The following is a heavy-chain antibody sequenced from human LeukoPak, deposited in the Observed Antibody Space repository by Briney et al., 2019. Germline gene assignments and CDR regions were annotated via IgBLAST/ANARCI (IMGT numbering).Heavy chain of an antibody. CDR2: MDPSGSQK. Sequence: GGSLRLSCAASGLTFGGSWMNWVRQAPGKGLEWVANMDPSGSQKRYVDSVKGRFSISKDNPGTSLYLEMYSLRAEDTAIYYCAIWASGNYWGQGTLVTVSS. D-gene: IGHD3-10*01. CDR3: AIWASGNY. V-gene: IGHV3-7*01. J-gene: IGHJ4*02. CDR1: GLTFGGSW.